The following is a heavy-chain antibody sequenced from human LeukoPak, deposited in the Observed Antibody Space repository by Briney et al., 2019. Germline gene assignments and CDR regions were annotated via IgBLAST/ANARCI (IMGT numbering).Heavy chain of an antibody. D-gene: IGHD6-19*01. CDR3: ATRFFGAGTLYFDY. V-gene: IGHV1-24*01. CDR1: GGTFSSYA. J-gene: IGHJ4*02. CDR2: FDPEDGET. Sequence: ASVKVSCKASGGTFSSYAISWVRQAPGQGLEWMGGFDPEDGETIYAQKFQGRVTMTEDTSTDTAYMELSSLRSEDTAVYYCATRFFGAGTLYFDYWGQGTLVTVSS.